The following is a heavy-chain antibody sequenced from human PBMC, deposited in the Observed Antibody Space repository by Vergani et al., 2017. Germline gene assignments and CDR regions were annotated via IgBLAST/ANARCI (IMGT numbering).Heavy chain of an antibody. V-gene: IGHV3-33*01. CDR1: GFTLSSHA. D-gene: IGHD2-8*01. CDR3: ARSGYCAHGVCYMTYYYYMDV. CDR2: IWYDGSKE. Sequence: QVQLVESGGGVVQAGRSLRLSCAGSGFTLSSHAMHWVRQAPGKGLEWVAFIWYDGSKEYYADSVKGRFTISRDNSKNTLYLQMNNLRAADTAVYYCARSGYCAHGVCYMTYYYYMDVWGKGTAVTVSS. J-gene: IGHJ6*03.